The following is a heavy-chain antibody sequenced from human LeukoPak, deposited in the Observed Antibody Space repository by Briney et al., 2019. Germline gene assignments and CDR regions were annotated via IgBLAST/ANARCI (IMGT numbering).Heavy chain of an antibody. J-gene: IGHJ4*02. V-gene: IGHV3-30*04. D-gene: IGHD6-19*01. Sequence: RTGRALRLSCAASGFTFSSYAMHWVRQAPGKVLEWVAVISYDGSNKYYADSVKGRFTISRDNSKNTLYLQMNSLRAEDTAVYYCARDRGAVAGTGYFDYWGQGTLVTVSS. CDR2: ISYDGSNK. CDR1: GFTFSSYA. CDR3: ARDRGAVAGTGYFDY.